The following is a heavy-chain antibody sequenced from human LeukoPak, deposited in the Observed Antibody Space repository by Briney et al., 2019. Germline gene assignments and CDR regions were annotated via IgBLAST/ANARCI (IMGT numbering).Heavy chain of an antibody. J-gene: IGHJ4*02. CDR1: DGSISSGGYS. D-gene: IGHD2-15*01. Sequence: SETLSLTCAVSDGSISSGGYSWSWIRQPPGKGLEWIGYIYHSGSTYYNPSLKSRVTISVDRSKNQFSLKLSSVTAADTAVYYCARGGVAASFDYWGQGTLVTVSS. CDR2: IYHSGST. CDR3: ARGGVAASFDY. V-gene: IGHV4-30-2*01.